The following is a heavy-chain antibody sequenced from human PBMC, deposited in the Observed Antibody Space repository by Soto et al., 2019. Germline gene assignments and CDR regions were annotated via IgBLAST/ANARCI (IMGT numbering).Heavy chain of an antibody. J-gene: IGHJ4*02. V-gene: IGHV3-23*01. Sequence: HPGGSLRLSCAASGFMFSSYGMSWVRQSPGKGLEWVSSISGSGGSTYYADSVKGRFTISRDNSKSTLYLQMSSLRAEDTAIYSCAKGPSSIGAYFPFGYSGQGPLVTVS. CDR3: AKGPSSIGAYFPFGY. CDR2: ISGSGGST. D-gene: IGHD2-8*01. CDR1: GFMFSSYG.